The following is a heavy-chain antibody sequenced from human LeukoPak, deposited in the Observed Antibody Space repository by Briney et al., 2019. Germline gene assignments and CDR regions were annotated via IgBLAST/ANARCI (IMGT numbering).Heavy chain of an antibody. CDR2: ISSSGSYR. CDR3: ARADSSSWFDY. J-gene: IGHJ4*02. D-gene: IGHD6-13*01. CDR1: GFXFSDYY. V-gene: IGHV3-11*05. Sequence: GGSLRLSCGASGFXFSDYYITWIRQAPGKGLEWVSHISSSGSYRNYADSVKDRFTISRDNAKNSLYLQMNSLRAEDTAVYYCARADSSSWFDYWGQGALVTVSS.